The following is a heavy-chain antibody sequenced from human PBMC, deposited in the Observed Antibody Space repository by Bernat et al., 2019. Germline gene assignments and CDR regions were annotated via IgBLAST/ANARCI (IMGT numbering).Heavy chain of an antibody. Sequence: EEQLVESGGDLVQSGGSLRLSCTASGFTFSNYWMSWVRQAPGKGLVWVSRISHDGRGTTHADSVEGRFTISRDNAKKTLYLQMNNLRAEDTAVYYCAGDYDYVWGSYRPNGYYFDYWGQGTLVTVSS. CDR2: ISHDGRGT. CDR1: GFTFSNYW. V-gene: IGHV3-74*01. D-gene: IGHD3-16*02. CDR3: AGDYDYVWGSYRPNGYYFDY. J-gene: IGHJ4*02.